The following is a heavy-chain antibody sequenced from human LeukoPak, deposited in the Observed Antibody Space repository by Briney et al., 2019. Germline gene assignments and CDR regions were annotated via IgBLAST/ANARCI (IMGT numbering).Heavy chain of an antibody. CDR3: ARGGFGHPFDF. D-gene: IGHD5-12*01. V-gene: IGHV4-39*07. J-gene: IGHJ4*02. Sequence: SETLSLTCTVSGGSIDNSIYYWGWIRQSPEKGLEWIGSIYYTGTTNYNPSLESRVTISVDASNNQVSLTLNSVTAADTAVYFCARGGFGHPFDFGGQGTLVTVSS. CDR1: GGSIDNSIYY. CDR2: IYYTGTT.